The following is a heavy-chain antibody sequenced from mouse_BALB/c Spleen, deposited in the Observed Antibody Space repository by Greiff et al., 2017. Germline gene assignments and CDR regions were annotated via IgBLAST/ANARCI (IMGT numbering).Heavy chain of an antibody. CDR3: AKSPQTARAYFDY. Sequence: EVQVVESGGGLVQPGGSRKLSCAASGFTFSSFGMHWVRQAPEKGLEWVAYISSGSSTIYYADTVKGRFTISRDNPKNTLFLQMTSLRSEDTAMYYCAKSPQTARAYFDYWGQGTTLTVSS. J-gene: IGHJ2*01. CDR2: ISSGSSTI. CDR1: GFTFSSFG. V-gene: IGHV5-17*02. D-gene: IGHD3-2*01.